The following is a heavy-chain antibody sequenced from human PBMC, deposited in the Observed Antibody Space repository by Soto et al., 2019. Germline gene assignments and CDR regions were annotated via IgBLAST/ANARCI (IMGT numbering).Heavy chain of an antibody. J-gene: IGHJ4*02. CDR2: IWYDGSNK. V-gene: IGHV3-33*01. CDR1: GFTFSSYG. CDR3: PRVRYSSGWYDLDS. Sequence: QVQLVESGGGVVQPGRSLRLSCAASGFTFSSYGMNWVRQAPGKGLEWVAVIWYDGSNKHYADSVKGGFTISRENSKNTLYLQMTSLRVEDTAVYYCPRVRYSSGWYDLDSWGQGTLVTVSS. D-gene: IGHD6-19*01.